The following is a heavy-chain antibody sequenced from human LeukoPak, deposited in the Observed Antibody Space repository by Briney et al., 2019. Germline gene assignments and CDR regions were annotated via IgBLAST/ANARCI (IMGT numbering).Heavy chain of an antibody. CDR2: INPNSGGT. J-gene: IGHJ4*02. V-gene: IGHV1-2*02. Sequence: ASVKVSCKSSGYTFTGYYMHWVRQAPGQGLEWMGWINPNSGGTNYAQKFQGRVTMTRDTSISTAYMELSRLRSDDTAVYYCARGKSGSYSPFDYWGQGTLVTVSS. CDR3: ARGKSGSYSPFDY. CDR1: GYTFTGYY. D-gene: IGHD1-26*01.